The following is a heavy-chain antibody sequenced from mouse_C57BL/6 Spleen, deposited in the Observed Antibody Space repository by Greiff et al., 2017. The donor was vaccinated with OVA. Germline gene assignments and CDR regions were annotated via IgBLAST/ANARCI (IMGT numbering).Heavy chain of an antibody. J-gene: IGHJ2*01. CDR2: INPNNGGT. V-gene: IGHV1-26*01. D-gene: IGHD2-12*01. CDR3: ARHDGYYFDY. CDR1: GYTFTDYY. Sequence: VQLQQSGPELVKPGASVKISCKASGYTFTDYYMNWVKQSHGKSLEWIGDINPNNGGTSYNQKFKGKATLTVDKSSSTAYMELRSLTSEDSAAYYCARHDGYYFDYWGQGTTLTVSS.